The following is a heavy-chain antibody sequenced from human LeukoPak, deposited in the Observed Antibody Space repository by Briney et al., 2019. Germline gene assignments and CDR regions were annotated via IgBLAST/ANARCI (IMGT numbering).Heavy chain of an antibody. V-gene: IGHV3-23*01. CDR2: ISGIGSST. J-gene: IGHJ4*02. CDR3: AKDSASYGRFDY. CDR1: GFTFTNYA. D-gene: IGHD5-18*01. Sequence: PGGSLRLSCAASGFTFTNYAMSWVRQAPGKGLEWVSVISGIGSSTYYADSVKGRFTISRDDSKNTLYLQMNSLRAEDTAVYFCAKDSASYGRFDYWGQGTLVTVSS.